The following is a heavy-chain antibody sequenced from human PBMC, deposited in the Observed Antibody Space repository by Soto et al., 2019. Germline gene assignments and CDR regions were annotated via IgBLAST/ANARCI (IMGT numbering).Heavy chain of an antibody. CDR1: GGSISSGGYS. Sequence: LSLTCAVSGGSISSGGYSWSWIRQPPGKGLEWIGYIYHSGSTNYNPSLKSRVTISVDKSKNQFSLKLSSVTAADTAVYYCAKMEATNCFAPGGKGTLVPVSS. CDR3: AKMEATNCFAP. V-gene: IGHV4-30-2*01. D-gene: IGHD1-26*01. J-gene: IGHJ5*02. CDR2: IYHSGST.